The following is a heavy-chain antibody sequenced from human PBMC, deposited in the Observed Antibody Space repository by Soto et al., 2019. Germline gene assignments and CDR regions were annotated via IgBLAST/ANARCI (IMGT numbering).Heavy chain of an antibody. D-gene: IGHD1-26*01. V-gene: IGHV5-51*01. J-gene: IGHJ4*02. CDR2: IYPGDSDT. Sequence: GESLKISCKASGYSFTSYWIGWVRQMPGKVLEWMGIIYPGDSDTIYSPSFQGQVTISADKSISTAYLQWNSLKASDTAMYYCARPPYSASYYYFDQWGQGXPVTVSS. CDR1: GYSFTSYW. CDR3: ARPPYSASYYYFDQ.